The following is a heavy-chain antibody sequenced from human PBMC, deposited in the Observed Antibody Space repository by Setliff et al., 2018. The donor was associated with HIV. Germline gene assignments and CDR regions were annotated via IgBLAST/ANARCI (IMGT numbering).Heavy chain of an antibody. Sequence: SETLSLTCAVYGGSFSDYYWNWIRQPPGKGLEWIGEINHSGSTNYNPSPKSRVTISLDTSKNQFSLKLSSVTAADTAVYYCAKLTPFDYWGQGTLVTVSS. D-gene: IGHD7-27*01. CDR3: AKLTPFDY. CDR2: INHSGST. J-gene: IGHJ4*02. V-gene: IGHV4-34*01. CDR1: GGSFSDYY.